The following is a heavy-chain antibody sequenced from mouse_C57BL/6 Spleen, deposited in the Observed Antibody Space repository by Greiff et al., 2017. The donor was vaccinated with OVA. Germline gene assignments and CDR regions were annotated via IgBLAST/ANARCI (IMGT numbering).Heavy chain of an antibody. J-gene: IGHJ2*01. CDR1: GYSITSGYD. CDR2: ISYSGST. V-gene: IGHV3-1*01. Sequence: EVQLQESGPGMVKPSQSLSLTCTVTGYSITSGYDWHWIRHFPGNKLEWMGYISYSGSTNYNPSLKSRISITHDTSKNHFFLKLNSVTTEDTATYYCAREGEFVGFDYWGQGTTLTVSS. CDR3: AREGEFVGFDY.